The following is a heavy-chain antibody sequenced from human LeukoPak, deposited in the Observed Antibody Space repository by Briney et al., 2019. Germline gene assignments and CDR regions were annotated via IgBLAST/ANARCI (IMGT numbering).Heavy chain of an antibody. D-gene: IGHD6-13*01. V-gene: IGHV5-51*01. Sequence: GEPLNISCKGSGYSFTTYSSGWVRQMPGEGLRWMGIFYPGDSPTTYSPSFQGQVTISADKSISTSYLQWSSLKASDTAIYYCGRVGGAEYSSSQPFDYWGQGTLVTFSS. J-gene: IGHJ4*02. CDR3: GRVGGAEYSSSQPFDY. CDR1: GYSFTTYS. CDR2: FYPGDSPT.